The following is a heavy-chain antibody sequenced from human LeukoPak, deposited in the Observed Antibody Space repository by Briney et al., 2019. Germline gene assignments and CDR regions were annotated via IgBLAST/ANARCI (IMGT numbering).Heavy chain of an antibody. CDR1: GFTFRRYA. V-gene: IGHV3-30*04. J-gene: IGHJ6*02. D-gene: IGHD2-2*01. CDR2: VSYDGGNE. CDR3: ARDRYASRSYVMDV. Sequence: GGSLRLSCELSGFTFRRYAMHWVRQAPGKGLEWLAVVSYDGGNEYYADSVKGRFTISGGKSRNTAFLQMDSLRHEDTGVYFCARDRYASRSYVMDVWGQGTTVVVSS.